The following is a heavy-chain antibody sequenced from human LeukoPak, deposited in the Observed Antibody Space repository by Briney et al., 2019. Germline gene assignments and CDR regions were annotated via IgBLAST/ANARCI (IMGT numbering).Heavy chain of an antibody. Sequence: TGGSLRLSCAVSVFTFSTFHIHWLRQAPGKGLVWVTLVWHGGNKTYHADSVKGRFTVSRDNAKSTLSLQMNSLRAEATAVYYCAKDSNDYGDYNYFDFWGQGTLVTVSS. CDR1: VFTFSTFH. CDR3: AKDSNDYGDYNYFDF. D-gene: IGHD4-17*01. CDR2: VWHGGNKT. J-gene: IGHJ4*02. V-gene: IGHV3-33*06.